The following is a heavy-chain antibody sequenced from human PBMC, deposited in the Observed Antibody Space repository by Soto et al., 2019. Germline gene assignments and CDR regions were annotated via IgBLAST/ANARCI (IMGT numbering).Heavy chain of an antibody. J-gene: IGHJ5*02. Sequence: SETLSLTCAVYGGSFSGYYWSWIRQPPGKGLEWIGEINHSGSTNYNPSLKSRVTISVDTSKNQSSLKLSSVTAADTAVYYCASGAYSYGYLRWFDPWGQGTLVTVSS. D-gene: IGHD5-18*01. CDR1: GGSFSGYY. V-gene: IGHV4-34*01. CDR2: INHSGST. CDR3: ASGAYSYGYLRWFDP.